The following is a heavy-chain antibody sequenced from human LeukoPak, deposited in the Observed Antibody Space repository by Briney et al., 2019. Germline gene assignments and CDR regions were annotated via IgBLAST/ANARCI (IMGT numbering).Heavy chain of an antibody. CDR1: GYSFTSHD. J-gene: IGHJ6*02. V-gene: IGHV1-8*01. CDR2: MNPNSGNT. Sequence: GASVKVSCKASGYSFTSHDINWVRQATGQGLEWMGWMNPNSGNTGYAQKFQGRVTMTRNTSISTAYMELSSLRAEDTAVYYCAADLGGYSYGLLGYYYAMDVWGQGTTVTVSS. D-gene: IGHD5-18*01. CDR3: AADLGGYSYGLLGYYYAMDV.